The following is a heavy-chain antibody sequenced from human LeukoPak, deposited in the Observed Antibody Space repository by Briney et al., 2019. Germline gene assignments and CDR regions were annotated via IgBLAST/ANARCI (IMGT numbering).Heavy chain of an antibody. Sequence: GGSLRLSCAASEFTFSSYAMSWVRQAPGKGLEWVSGISSGGGATYYADSVKGRFTISRDNSKNTLYLQMNSLRAEDTAVYYCAKARGYSVYNFDYWGQGTLVTVSS. D-gene: IGHD5/OR15-5a*01. CDR3: AKARGYSVYNFDY. J-gene: IGHJ4*02. CDR2: ISSGGGAT. V-gene: IGHV3-23*01. CDR1: EFTFSSYA.